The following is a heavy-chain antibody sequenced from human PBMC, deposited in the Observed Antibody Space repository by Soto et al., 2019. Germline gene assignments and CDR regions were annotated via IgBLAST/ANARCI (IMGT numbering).Heavy chain of an antibody. V-gene: IGHV4-39*02. CDR2: IDESGNT. J-gene: IGHJ4*02. D-gene: IGHD3-16*01. CDR3: AREGGYVEY. CDR1: GVPIRSSSHS. Sequence: SETLSLTCTFSGVPIRSSSHSWDWIRQSPGTGLEWIGSIDESGNTYYNPSLKSRVIMSVDTSKNQFSLKLISVTGADSGFYYCAREGGYVEYWGQGTLVTVSS.